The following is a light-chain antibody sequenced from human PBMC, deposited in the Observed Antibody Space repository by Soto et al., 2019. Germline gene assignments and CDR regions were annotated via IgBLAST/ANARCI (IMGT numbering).Light chain of an antibody. CDR2: EVS. CDR1: SSDVGGYNY. V-gene: IGLV2-14*01. Sequence: QSVLTQPASVSGSPGQSITISCTGTSSDVGGYNYVSWYQQHPGKAPKLMIYEVSNRPSGVSNRFSGSKSGNTASLTTSGLQAEDEADYYCTSYTSSSTPYVFGTGTKVP. J-gene: IGLJ1*01. CDR3: TSYTSSSTPYV.